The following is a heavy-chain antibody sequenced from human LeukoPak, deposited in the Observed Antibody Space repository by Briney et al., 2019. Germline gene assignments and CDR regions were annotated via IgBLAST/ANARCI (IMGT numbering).Heavy chain of an antibody. D-gene: IGHD1-26*01. V-gene: IGHV4-59*02. CDR1: GASVSTYY. CDR2: IYYSGST. Sequence: SETLSLTCTVSGASVSTYYWSWIRQPPGKGLEWIAYIYYSGSTNYNPSLKSRVTMSVDTSKNQFSLMLSPVTAADTAVYYCARDTGSYYFHYWGQGTLVTVSS. CDR3: ARDTGSYYFHY. J-gene: IGHJ4*02.